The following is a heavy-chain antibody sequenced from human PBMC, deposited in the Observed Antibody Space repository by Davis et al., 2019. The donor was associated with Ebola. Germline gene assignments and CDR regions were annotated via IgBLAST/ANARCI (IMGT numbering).Heavy chain of an antibody. CDR2: IFPGDSDT. CDR1: RYNFNNHW. CDR3: ARQASHSHWYFDL. Sequence: PGGSLRLSCQGSRYNFNNHWIGWVRQMPGKGLEWMGIIFPGDSDTRYSPSFQGQVTFSADKSINTAYLHWSSLKASDTAMYYCARQASHSHWYFDLWDRGTLVTVSS. V-gene: IGHV5-51*01. J-gene: IGHJ2*01.